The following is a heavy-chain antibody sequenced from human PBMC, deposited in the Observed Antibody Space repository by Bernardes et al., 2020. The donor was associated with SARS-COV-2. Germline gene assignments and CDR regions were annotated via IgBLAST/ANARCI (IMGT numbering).Heavy chain of an antibody. D-gene: IGHD1-26*01. J-gene: IGHJ2*01. Sequence: GGSLRLSCAASGFTFSVYAMHWVRQAPGKGLEWVAVIWYDGSNEYYADSVKGRFTISRDNSKNTLSLQMNSLRAEDTAIYYCARPKVGETTSFGWYFDLWGRGTLVTVSS. CDR2: IWYDGSNE. CDR3: ARPKVGETTSFGWYFDL. CDR1: GFTFSVYA. V-gene: IGHV3-33*01.